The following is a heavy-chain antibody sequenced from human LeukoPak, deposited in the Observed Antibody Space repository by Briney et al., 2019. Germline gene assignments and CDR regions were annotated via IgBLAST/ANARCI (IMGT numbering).Heavy chain of an antibody. Sequence: EASVKVSCKASGYTFTSYGISWVRQAPGQGLEWMGWISAYNGNTNCAQNLQDRVTMTTDTSTSTAYMELRSLRSDDTAVYYCARRFYYDSSGYNDYWGQGTLVTVSS. D-gene: IGHD3-22*01. V-gene: IGHV1-18*01. CDR3: ARRFYYDSSGYNDY. CDR1: GYTFTSYG. CDR2: ISAYNGNT. J-gene: IGHJ4*02.